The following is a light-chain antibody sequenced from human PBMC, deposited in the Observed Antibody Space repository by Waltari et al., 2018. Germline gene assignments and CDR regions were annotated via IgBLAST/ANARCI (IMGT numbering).Light chain of an antibody. CDR1: QSISSD. CDR2: AAS. V-gene: IGKV1-39*01. Sequence: DIQVTQSPSSLSASVGDRVTITCRASQSISSDLNWYQQKPGKAPKLLIYAASSLQSGVPSRFSGSGSGTDFTLTISSLQPEDFATYYCQQSYSTPRAFGPGTKVDIK. CDR3: QQSYSTPRA. J-gene: IGKJ3*01.